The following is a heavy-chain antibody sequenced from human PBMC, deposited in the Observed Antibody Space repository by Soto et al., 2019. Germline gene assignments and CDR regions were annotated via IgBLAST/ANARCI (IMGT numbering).Heavy chain of an antibody. CDR3: ARIPMNYYRLDY. CDR1: GASINSGDYY. Sequence: SETLSLTCTVSGASINSGDYYWSWIRQPPGKGLEWIRHIYYSGSTYYNPSLKSRAGISVDSSESQVSLKLTSVTAADTAVYFCARIPMNYYRLDYWGQGALVTVSS. D-gene: IGHD3-10*01. V-gene: IGHV4-30-4*01. J-gene: IGHJ4*02. CDR2: IYYSGST.